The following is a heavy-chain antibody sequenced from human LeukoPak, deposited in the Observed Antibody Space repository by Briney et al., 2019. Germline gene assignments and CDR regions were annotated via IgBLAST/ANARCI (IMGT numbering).Heavy chain of an antibody. J-gene: IGHJ6*03. Sequence: VXQAPGXGREWMGWINPNSGDTNYAQKFQGRVTMTRDTAISTAYMELSRLRSDDTAVYYCARALGGGRFGELLYNYYYYMDVWGKGTTVTVSS. CDR2: INPNSGDT. CDR3: ARALGGGRFGELLYNYYYYMDV. V-gene: IGHV1-2*02. D-gene: IGHD3-10*01.